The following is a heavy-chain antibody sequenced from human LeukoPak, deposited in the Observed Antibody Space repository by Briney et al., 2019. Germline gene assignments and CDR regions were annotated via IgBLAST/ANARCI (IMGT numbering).Heavy chain of an antibody. J-gene: IGHJ6*03. CDR2: IYYSGST. Sequence: SETLSLTCTVSGGFISSGGYYWSWIRQHPGKGLEWIGYIYYSGSTYYNPSLKSRVTISVDTSKNQFSLKLSSVTAADTAVYYCARDREVDYYYYMDVWGKGTTVTVSS. CDR1: GGFISSGGYY. CDR3: ARDREVDYYYYMDV. V-gene: IGHV4-31*03. D-gene: IGHD1-26*01.